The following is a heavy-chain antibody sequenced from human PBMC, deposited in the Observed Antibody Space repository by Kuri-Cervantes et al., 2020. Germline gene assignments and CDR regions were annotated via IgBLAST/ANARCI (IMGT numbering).Heavy chain of an antibody. CDR2: IRSKAYGGTT. CDR1: GFSFHTYW. V-gene: IGHV3-49*04. Sequence: GESLKISCAASGFSFHTYWMTWVRQAPGKGLEWVGFIRSKAYGGTTEYAASVKGRFTISRDDPKGIAYLQMNSLKTEDTAVYYCTREYSSGWPPDYWGQGTLVTVSS. CDR3: TREYSSGWPPDY. D-gene: IGHD6-19*01. J-gene: IGHJ4*02.